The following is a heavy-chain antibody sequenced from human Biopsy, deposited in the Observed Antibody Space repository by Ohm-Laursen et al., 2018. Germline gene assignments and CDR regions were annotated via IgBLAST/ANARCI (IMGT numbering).Heavy chain of an antibody. J-gene: IGHJ2*01. Sequence: SLRLSCAPSGFTFGHYALHWLRQAPGKGLEWISLIWYDGTNEDYADSVKARFTISRDNSKNTLYLQINTLALEDTAFYYCARGLSSGWYGYFDVWGRGTLVTVSS. D-gene: IGHD6-19*01. CDR1: GFTFGHYA. V-gene: IGHV3-33*01. CDR2: IWYDGTNE. CDR3: ARGLSSGWYGYFDV.